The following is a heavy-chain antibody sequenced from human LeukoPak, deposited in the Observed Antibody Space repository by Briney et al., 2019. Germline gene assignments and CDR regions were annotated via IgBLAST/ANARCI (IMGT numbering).Heavy chain of an antibody. Sequence: GGSLRLSCAASGFTFSNAWMSWVRQAPGKGLEWVGRIRSQSNGGTTDYAAPVKGRFTISRDDSKNALFLQMNSLKTEDTAVYYRTTWTGGVVVTNWGQGTLVIASS. J-gene: IGHJ4*02. CDR3: TTWTGGVVVTN. D-gene: IGHD2-2*01. V-gene: IGHV3-15*01. CDR1: GFTFSNAW. CDR2: IRSQSNGGTT.